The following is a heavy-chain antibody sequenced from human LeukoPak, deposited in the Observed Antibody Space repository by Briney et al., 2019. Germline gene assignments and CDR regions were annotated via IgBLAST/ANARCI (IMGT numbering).Heavy chain of an antibody. J-gene: IGHJ4*02. V-gene: IGHV3-7*01. CDR2: IKYDESEI. D-gene: IGHD6-19*01. CDR1: GFTFSSYW. Sequence: GGSLRLSCAVSGFTFSSYWMSWVRQAPGKGLEWVANIKYDESEIYYVDSVKGRFTISRDYAKNSLYLQMNSLRAGDTAVYYCARDSSSGWSFDYWGQGTLVTVSS. CDR3: ARDSSSGWSFDY.